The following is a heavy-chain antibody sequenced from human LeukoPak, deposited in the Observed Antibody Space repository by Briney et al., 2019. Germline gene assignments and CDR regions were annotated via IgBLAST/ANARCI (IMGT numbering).Heavy chain of an antibody. CDR3: ARDGATAAARQDGRGIFAFDY. D-gene: IGHD6-13*01. J-gene: IGHJ4*02. V-gene: IGHV4-59*11. Sequence: PSETLSLTCTVSGGSISSHYWSWIRQPPGKGLEWIGYIYYSGSTNYNPSLKSRVTISVDTSKDQFSLKLSSVTAADTAVYYCARDGATAAARQDGRGIFAFDYWGQGTLVTVSS. CDR1: GGSISSHY. CDR2: IYYSGST.